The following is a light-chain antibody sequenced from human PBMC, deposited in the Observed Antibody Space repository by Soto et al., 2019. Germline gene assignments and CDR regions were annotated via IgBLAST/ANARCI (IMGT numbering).Light chain of an antibody. Sequence: EIVMTQSPATLSVSPRERVTLSCRASQSISSKLAWYQQKPGQAPSLLMYGKSTRATGTPARFSGSGSGTEFTLSISSLQSEDFAVYYCQQYNTWSSITFGQGTRLHIK. J-gene: IGKJ5*01. CDR2: GKS. CDR1: QSISSK. V-gene: IGKV3-15*01. CDR3: QQYNTWSSIT.